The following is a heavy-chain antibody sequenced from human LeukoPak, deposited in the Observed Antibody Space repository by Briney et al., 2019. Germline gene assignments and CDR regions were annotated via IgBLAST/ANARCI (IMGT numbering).Heavy chain of an antibody. CDR1: GFTFDDYA. V-gene: IGHV3-9*01. CDR3: AKLPYYYDSSGYDY. J-gene: IGHJ4*02. CDR2: ISWNSGSI. D-gene: IGHD3-22*01. Sequence: GGSLRLSCAASGFTFDDYAMHWVRQAPGKGLEWVSGISWNSGSIGYADSVKGRFTISRDNAKNSLYLQMNSLRAEDTALYYCAKLPYYYDSSGYDYWGQGTLVTVSS.